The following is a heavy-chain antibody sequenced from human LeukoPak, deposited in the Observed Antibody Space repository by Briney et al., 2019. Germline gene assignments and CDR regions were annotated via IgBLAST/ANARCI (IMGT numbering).Heavy chain of an antibody. CDR1: GCRFRNYW. CDR3: ARDTYGGFDY. J-gene: IGHJ4*02. V-gene: IGHV3-7*01. D-gene: IGHD4-23*01. Sequence: PGGSLRLSCAASGCRFRNYWMGWVRQAPGKGLEWVASINQDGSEKYYLDSVKGRFTISRDNAENSLYLQVNSLRAEDTAVYYCARDTYGGFDYWGQGTLVPVSS. CDR2: INQDGSEK.